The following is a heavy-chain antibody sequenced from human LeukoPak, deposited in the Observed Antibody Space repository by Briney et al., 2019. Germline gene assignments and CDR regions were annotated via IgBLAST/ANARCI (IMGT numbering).Heavy chain of an antibody. CDR2: ISVTGGNT. V-gene: IGHV3-23*01. CDR1: GFTFSSHA. Sequence: GGSLRLSCAASGFTFSSHAMNWVRQAPGKGLEWVPAISVTGGNTYYADSVKGRFTISRDNSKYTVYLQMNSLRAEDTAVYYCATFVGTVSGSYTVPGGLLVWGKGTTVSVSS. CDR3: ATFVGTVSGSYTVPGGLLV. D-gene: IGHD3-16*02. J-gene: IGHJ6*04.